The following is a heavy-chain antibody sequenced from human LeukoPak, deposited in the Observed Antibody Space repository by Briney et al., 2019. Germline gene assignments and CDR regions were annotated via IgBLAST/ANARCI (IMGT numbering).Heavy chain of an antibody. Sequence: PSETLSLTCTVSGGSISSYYWSWIRQPAGKGLEWIGRIYTSGSTNYNPPLKSRVTMSVDTSKNQFSLKLSSVTAADTAVYYCARDYLDSYYDFWSDPWGQGTLVTVSS. V-gene: IGHV4-4*07. CDR1: GGSISSYY. J-gene: IGHJ5*02. CDR2: IYTSGST. CDR3: ARDYLDSYYDFWSDP. D-gene: IGHD3-3*01.